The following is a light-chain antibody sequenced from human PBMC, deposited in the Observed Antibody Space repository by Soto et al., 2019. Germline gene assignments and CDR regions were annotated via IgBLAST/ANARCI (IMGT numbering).Light chain of an antibody. CDR1: QSVLYSSNNKNY. CDR2: CAS. Sequence: DIVMTQSPDSLAVSLGERATINCKSSQSVLYSSNNKNYLAWYQQKPGQPPKLLIYCASTRESGVPDRFSGSGSETDFTLTISSLQAEDVAVYYCQQYFNTPQTFGQGTKLEIK. J-gene: IGKJ2*01. V-gene: IGKV4-1*01. CDR3: QQYFNTPQT.